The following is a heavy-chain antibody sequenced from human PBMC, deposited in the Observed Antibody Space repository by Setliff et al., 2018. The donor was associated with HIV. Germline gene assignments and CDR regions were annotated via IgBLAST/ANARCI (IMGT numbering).Heavy chain of an antibody. J-gene: IGHJ4*02. CDR1: GFSFSSYA. CDR2: IGGSGGST. V-gene: IGHV3-23*01. CDR3: AKSASWDLRGWLH. Sequence: PGGSLRLSCAANGFSFSSYAMSWVRQAPGKGLEWVSGIGGSGGSTYYADSVKGRFTISRDYSKNMVYLQMSSLRAEDSAVYYCAKSASWDLRGWLHWGQGTPVTVSS. D-gene: IGHD6-19*01.